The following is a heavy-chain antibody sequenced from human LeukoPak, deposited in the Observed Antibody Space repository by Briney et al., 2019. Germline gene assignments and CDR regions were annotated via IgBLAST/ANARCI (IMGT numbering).Heavy chain of an antibody. CDR3: AKESDYYDSSGYSFDY. CDR1: GFTFSSYA. J-gene: IGHJ4*02. CDR2: TSGSGGST. V-gene: IGHV3-23*01. D-gene: IGHD3-22*01. Sequence: PGGSLRLSCAASGFTFSSYAMSWVRQAPGKGLEWVSATSGSGGSTYYADSVKGRFTISRDNSKNTLYLQMNSLRAEDTAVYYCAKESDYYDSSGYSFDYWGQGTLVTVSS.